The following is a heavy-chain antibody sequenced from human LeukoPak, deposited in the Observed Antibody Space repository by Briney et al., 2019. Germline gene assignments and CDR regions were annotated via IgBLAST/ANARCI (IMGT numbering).Heavy chain of an antibody. Sequence: GGSLRLSCAASGFTFSNYVTHWVRQAPGKGLEYVSAISSNGGSTYYANSVKGRFTISRDNSKNTLYLQMGSLRAEDMAVYYCARGITDDSNMVHYWGQGTLVTVSS. J-gene: IGHJ4*02. V-gene: IGHV3-64*01. D-gene: IGHD3-22*01. CDR2: ISSNGGST. CDR3: ARGITDDSNMVHY. CDR1: GFTFSNYV.